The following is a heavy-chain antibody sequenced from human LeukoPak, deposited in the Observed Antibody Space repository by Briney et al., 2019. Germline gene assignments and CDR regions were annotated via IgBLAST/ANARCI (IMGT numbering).Heavy chain of an antibody. J-gene: IGHJ6*04. Sequence: SETLSLTCTVSGYSIRSGYYWGWIRQPPGEGLEWIANIYHSGSTYYNPSLKSRVTMSVDTSKNQFSLKLSSVTAADTAVYYCAREGYDFWSGYPDVWGKGTTVTVSS. CDR2: IYHSGST. CDR1: GYSIRSGYY. D-gene: IGHD3-3*01. V-gene: IGHV4-38-2*02. CDR3: AREGYDFWSGYPDV.